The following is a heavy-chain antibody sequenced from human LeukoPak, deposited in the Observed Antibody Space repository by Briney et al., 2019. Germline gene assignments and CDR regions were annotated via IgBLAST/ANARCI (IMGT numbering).Heavy chain of an antibody. CDR3: ARQVEVEMAGNFDY. V-gene: IGHV5-51*01. CDR1: GYSFTSYW. Sequence: GESLKISCKGSGYSFTSYWIGWVRQMPGKGLEWMGIIYPGDPDTRYSPSFQGQVAISADKSISTAYLQWSSLKASDTAMYYCARQVEVEMAGNFDYWGQGTLVTVSS. J-gene: IGHJ4*02. D-gene: IGHD5-24*01. CDR2: IYPGDPDT.